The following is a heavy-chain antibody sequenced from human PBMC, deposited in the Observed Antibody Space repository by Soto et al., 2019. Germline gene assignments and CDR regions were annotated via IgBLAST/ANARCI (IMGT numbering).Heavy chain of an antibody. CDR1: GYTFTSYG. V-gene: IGHV1-18*01. Sequence: ASVKVSCKASGYTFTSYGISWVRQAPGQGLEWMGWISAYNGNTNYAQKLQGRVTMTTDTSTSTAYMELGSLRSDDTAMYYCARGSPFMVRGYYYGMDVWGQGTTVTVSS. D-gene: IGHD3-10*01. J-gene: IGHJ6*02. CDR2: ISAYNGNT. CDR3: ARGSPFMVRGYYYGMDV.